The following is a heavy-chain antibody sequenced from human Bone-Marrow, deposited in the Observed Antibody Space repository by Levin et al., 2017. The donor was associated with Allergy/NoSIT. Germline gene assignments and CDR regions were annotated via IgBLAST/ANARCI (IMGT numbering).Heavy chain of an antibody. Sequence: WASVKVSCKVSGYTLTELSMHWVRQAPGKGLEWMGGFDPEDGETIYAQDVQGRVTMTEDTATDTAYMELSSLRSEDTAIYYCTTDLGGGSGWYFGYWGQGTLVTVSS. CDR2: FDPEDGET. D-gene: IGHD6-19*01. J-gene: IGHJ4*02. CDR3: TTDLGGGSGWYFGY. CDR1: GYTLTELS. V-gene: IGHV1-24*01.